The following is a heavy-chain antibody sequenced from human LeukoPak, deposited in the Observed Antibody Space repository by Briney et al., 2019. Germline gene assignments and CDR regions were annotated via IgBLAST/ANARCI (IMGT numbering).Heavy chain of an antibody. CDR3: ARGPYSYDSSGAFDI. D-gene: IGHD3-22*01. CDR1: GGSISSSGYY. V-gene: IGHV4-39*07. Sequence: SETLSLTCTVSGGSISSSGYYWGWIRQPPGKGLEWIGSIYYSGSTYYNPSLKSRVTISVDTSKNQFSLKLSSVTAADTAVYFCARGPYSYDSSGAFDIWGQGTMVTVSS. CDR2: IYYSGST. J-gene: IGHJ3*02.